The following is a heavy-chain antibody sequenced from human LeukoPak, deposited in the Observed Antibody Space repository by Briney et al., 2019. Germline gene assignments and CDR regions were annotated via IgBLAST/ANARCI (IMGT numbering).Heavy chain of an antibody. CDR3: ARGPVVPAAIIWFDP. Sequence: SQTLSLPCTVSGGSISSGGYYWSWIRQHPGKGLEWIGYIYYSGSTYYNPSLKSRVTISVDTSKNQFSLKLSSVTAADTAVYYCARGPVVPAAIIWFDPWGQGTLVTVSS. V-gene: IGHV4-31*03. J-gene: IGHJ5*02. CDR2: IYYSGST. CDR1: GGSISSGGYY. D-gene: IGHD2-2*02.